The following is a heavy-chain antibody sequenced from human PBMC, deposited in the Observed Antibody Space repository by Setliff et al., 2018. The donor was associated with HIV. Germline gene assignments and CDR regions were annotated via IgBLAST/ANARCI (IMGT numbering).Heavy chain of an antibody. V-gene: IGHV3-21*01. CDR2: ISGSGSYI. D-gene: IGHD2-2*01. CDR1: GFTFSSYA. Sequence: GGSLRLSCAASGFTFSSYAMSWVRQAPGKGLEWVSAISGSGSYIYYAGSLKGRFTISRDNARNSLYLDMNTLRAEDTALYYCARSRSTRDAFDTWGQGTMVTVSS. CDR3: ARSRSTRDAFDT. J-gene: IGHJ3*02.